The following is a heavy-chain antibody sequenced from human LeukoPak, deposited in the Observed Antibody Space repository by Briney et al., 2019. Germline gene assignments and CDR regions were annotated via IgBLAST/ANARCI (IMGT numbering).Heavy chain of an antibody. V-gene: IGHV4-30-2*01. Sequence: PSETLSLTCTVSGGSISSGGYYWRWIRQPPGKGLEWIGYIYHSGSTYYNPSLKGRVTISVDRSKNQFSLKLSSVTAADTAVYYCARAPYCSSTSCYTRGYFDYWGQGTLVTVSS. CDR3: ARAPYCSSTSCYTRGYFDY. D-gene: IGHD2-2*02. CDR1: GGSISSGGYY. CDR2: IYHSGST. J-gene: IGHJ4*02.